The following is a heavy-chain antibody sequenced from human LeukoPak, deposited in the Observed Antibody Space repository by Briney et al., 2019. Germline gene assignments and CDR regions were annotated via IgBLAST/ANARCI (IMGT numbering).Heavy chain of an antibody. CDR1: GGSFSGYY. Sequence: SETLSLTCAVYGGSFSGYYWSWIRQPPKKGLEWIGEINHSESTNYNPSLKSRVTISVDTSKNQFSLKLRSVTAADTAVYYCARGHVGSYAYYYYYGMDVWGQGTTGTVSS. CDR3: ARGHVGSYAYYYYYGMDV. D-gene: IGHD2-8*01. CDR2: INHSEST. J-gene: IGHJ6*02. V-gene: IGHV4-34*01.